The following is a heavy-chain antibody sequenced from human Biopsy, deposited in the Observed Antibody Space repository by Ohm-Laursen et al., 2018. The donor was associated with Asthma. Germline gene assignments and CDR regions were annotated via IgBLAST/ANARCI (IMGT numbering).Heavy chain of an antibody. CDR3: ARGYSGSDRIVYYYSGLEV. J-gene: IGHJ6*02. D-gene: IGHD5-12*01. Sequence: GASVKVSCKASGDSFSNYAISWVRQAPGQGLEWMGGLIPVLGTPDHAQMFGGRVTITADESTSTAYVELSSLSSEDTAVYYCARGYSGSDRIVYYYSGLEVWGQGTTVTVSS. V-gene: IGHV1-69*13. CDR2: LIPVLGTP. CDR1: GDSFSNYA.